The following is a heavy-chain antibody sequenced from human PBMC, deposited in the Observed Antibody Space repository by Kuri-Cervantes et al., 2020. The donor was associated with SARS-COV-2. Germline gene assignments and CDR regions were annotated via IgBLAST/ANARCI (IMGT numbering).Heavy chain of an antibody. J-gene: IGHJ4*02. CDR1: GGSISSSSYY. CDR3: ARVKSVVTPDIDY. D-gene: IGHD4-23*01. CDR2: INHSGST. V-gene: IGHV4-39*07. Sequence: SETLSLTCTVSGGSISSSSYYWGWIRQPPGKGLEWIGEINHSGSTNYNPSLKSRVTISVDTSKNQFSLKLSSVTAADTAVYYCARVKSVVTPDIDYWAREPWSPSPQ.